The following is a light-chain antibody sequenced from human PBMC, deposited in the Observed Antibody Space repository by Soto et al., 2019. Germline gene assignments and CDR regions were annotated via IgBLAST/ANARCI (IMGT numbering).Light chain of an antibody. J-gene: IGLJ1*01. CDR2: GNI. CDR1: SSNIGAGYV. Sequence: QSVLTQPPSVSGAPGQRVTICCTGSSSNIGAGYVVHWYQQLPGTAPKLLIYGNINRPSGVPDRFSGSKSDTSASLAITGLQAEDEADYYCQSYDSSLSGYVFGTGTKLTVL. V-gene: IGLV1-40*01. CDR3: QSYDSSLSGYV.